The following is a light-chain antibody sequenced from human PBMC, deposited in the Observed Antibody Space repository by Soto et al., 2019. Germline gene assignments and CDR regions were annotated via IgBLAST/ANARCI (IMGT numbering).Light chain of an antibody. CDR3: QQYGSSPPYT. CDR2: GAS. Sequence: EIVLTQSPGILSLSPGERATLSCRASQSVSSSYLAWYQQKPGQAPRLLIYGASNRATGIPDRFSASGSKTNFTLTISRLEPEDFAVYYCQQYGSSPPYTFGQGTQLEIK. CDR1: QSVSSSY. V-gene: IGKV3-20*01. J-gene: IGKJ2*01.